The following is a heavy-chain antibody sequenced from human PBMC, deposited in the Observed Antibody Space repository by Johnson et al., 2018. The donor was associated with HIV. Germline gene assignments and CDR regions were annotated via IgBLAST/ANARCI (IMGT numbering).Heavy chain of an antibody. CDR2: IKSKTDGGTT. D-gene: IGHD6-19*01. CDR1: GFTFSNAW. V-gene: IGHV3-15*01. Sequence: VQLVESGGGLVKPGGSLRLSCAASGFTFSNAWMSWVRQAPGKGLEWVGRIKSKTDGGTTDYAAPVKGRFTISRDNSKNTLYLQMSSLRTEDTAVYYCAKDAGIAVAEGAFDIWGQGTMVTVSS. J-gene: IGHJ3*02. CDR3: AKDAGIAVAEGAFDI.